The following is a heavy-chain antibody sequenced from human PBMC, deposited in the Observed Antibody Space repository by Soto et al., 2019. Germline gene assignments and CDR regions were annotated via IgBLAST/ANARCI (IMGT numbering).Heavy chain of an antibody. J-gene: IGHJ4*02. V-gene: IGHV1-69*13. CDR2: IIPIFGTA. D-gene: IGHD5-18*01. Sequence: GASVKVSCKASGGTFGSYAISWVRQAPGQGLEWMGGIIPIFGTANYAQKFQGRVTITADESTSTAYMELSSLRSEDTAVYYCARGRGQLWAPFDYWVQGTLVTVSS. CDR3: ARGRGQLWAPFDY. CDR1: GGTFGSYA.